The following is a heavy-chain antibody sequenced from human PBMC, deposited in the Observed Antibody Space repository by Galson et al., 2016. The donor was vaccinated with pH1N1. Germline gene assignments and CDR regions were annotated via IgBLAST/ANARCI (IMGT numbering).Heavy chain of an antibody. Sequence: SLRLSCAASGFTFRSYGMHWVRQAPGKGLEWVTFIRYDGSDKYYADSVKGRFTISKDNSKNTLYLQMNSLTAVDTAIYYCAKGGAIGPYYNVCAVSSWGQGALVTVSS. V-gene: IGHV3-30*02. CDR1: GFTFRSYG. J-gene: IGHJ5*02. D-gene: IGHD3-10*01. CDR2: IRYDGSDK. CDR3: AKGGAIGPYYNVCAVSS.